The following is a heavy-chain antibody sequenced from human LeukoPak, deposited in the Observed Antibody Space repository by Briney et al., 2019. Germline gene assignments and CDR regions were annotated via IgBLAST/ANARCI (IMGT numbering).Heavy chain of an antibody. J-gene: IGHJ2*01. D-gene: IGHD2-8*01. CDR1: GFTVSSNY. CDR2: IYSGGST. V-gene: IGHV3-53*01. CDR3: ARDQTNYWYFDL. Sequence: GGSLRLSCAASGFTVSSNYMSWVRQAPGKGLEWVSVIYSGGSTYYADSVKGRFTISRDNSKNTLYLQMNSLRAEDTAVYYCARDQTNYWYFDLWGRGTLVTVSS.